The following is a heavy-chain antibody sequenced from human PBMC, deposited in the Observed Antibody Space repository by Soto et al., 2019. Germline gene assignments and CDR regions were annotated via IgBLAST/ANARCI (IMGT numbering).Heavy chain of an antibody. CDR3: ARARGGEDAF. V-gene: IGHV3-7*01. J-gene: IGHJ4*02. CDR2: IKHDGTQK. CDR1: GFTLSTYW. D-gene: IGHD3-16*01. Sequence: EVQLVESGGGLVQPGGSLRLSCAASGFTLSTYWMHWVRQTPGKGLEWVANIKHDGTQKYYVDSVKGRFTISRDNAQNSLYLQMNNLRAEDTAVYFCARARGGEDAFGGQGTLVTVSS.